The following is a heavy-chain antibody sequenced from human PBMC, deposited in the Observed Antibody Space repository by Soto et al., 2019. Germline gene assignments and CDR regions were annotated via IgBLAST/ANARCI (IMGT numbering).Heavy chain of an antibody. CDR1: GIPVSSNY. CDR2: LHSGGDT. CDR3: ARDAPYYYASRMDV. V-gene: IGHV3-53*04. D-gene: IGHD3-10*01. J-gene: IGHJ6*02. Sequence: EVQLVESGGGLVQPGGSLRLSCAASGIPVSSNYMTWVRQAPGKGREWVSVLHSGGDTYYANSVKGRFTISRHDSTNTLFLQMNSRTPEDTAVYYCARDAPYYYASRMDVWGQGTTVTVSS.